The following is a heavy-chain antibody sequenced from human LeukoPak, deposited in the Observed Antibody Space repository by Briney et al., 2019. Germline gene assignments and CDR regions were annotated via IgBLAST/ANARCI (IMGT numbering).Heavy chain of an antibody. J-gene: IGHJ4*02. D-gene: IGHD5-12*01. Sequence: PGGSLRLSCTVSGFTVSSNSMSWVRQAPGKGLEWVSFIYSGTIHYSDSVKGRFSISRDNAKNTLYLQMNSLRAEDSAVYYCARDPDIVATSLDYWGQGTLVTVSS. V-gene: IGHV3-53*01. CDR1: GFTVSSNS. CDR3: ARDPDIVATSLDY. CDR2: IYSGTI.